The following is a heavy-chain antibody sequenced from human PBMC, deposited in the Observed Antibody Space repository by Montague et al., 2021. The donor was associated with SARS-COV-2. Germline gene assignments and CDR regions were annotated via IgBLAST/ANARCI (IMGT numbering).Heavy chain of an antibody. CDR2: ISFTGIT. J-gene: IGHJ4*02. D-gene: IGHD1-26*01. Sequence: TLSLTCTVSGASISSGGYYWGWIRQLPGKGLEWIGLISFTGITYSXXXLESRVTMSVDTSNNHFSLNLRSVTAADTAIYYCARWGVAYPNFFDYWGQGTPVTVSS. CDR1: GASISSGGYY. V-gene: IGHV4-31*03. CDR3: ARWGVAYPNFFDY.